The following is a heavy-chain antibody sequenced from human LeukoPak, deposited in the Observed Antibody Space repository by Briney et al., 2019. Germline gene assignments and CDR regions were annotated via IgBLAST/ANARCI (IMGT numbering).Heavy chain of an antibody. V-gene: IGHV1-8*01. CDR3: ARGSKYYDSSGYYYGAFDI. CDR1: GYTFTSYD. CDR2: MNPNSGNT. D-gene: IGHD3-22*01. Sequence: ASVKVSCKASGYTFTSYDINWVRQATGQGLEWMGWMNPNSGNTGYAQKFQGRVTITRNTSISTAYMELSSLRSEDTAVYYCARGSKYYDSSGYYYGAFDIWGQGTMVTVSS. J-gene: IGHJ3*02.